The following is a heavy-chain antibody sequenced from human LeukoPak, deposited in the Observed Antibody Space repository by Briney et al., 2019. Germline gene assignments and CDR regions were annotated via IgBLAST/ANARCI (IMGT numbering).Heavy chain of an antibody. J-gene: IGHJ3*02. Sequence: PGGSLRLSCAASGFTFSSYAMSWVRQAPGKGLEWVSAISGSGGSTYYADSVKGRFTISRDNSKNTLYLQMNSLKAEDTAVYYCAKVKVGGELPDFLLSAFDIWGQGTMVTVSS. D-gene: IGHD1-26*01. V-gene: IGHV3-23*01. CDR2: ISGSGGST. CDR3: AKVKVGGELPDFLLSAFDI. CDR1: GFTFSSYA.